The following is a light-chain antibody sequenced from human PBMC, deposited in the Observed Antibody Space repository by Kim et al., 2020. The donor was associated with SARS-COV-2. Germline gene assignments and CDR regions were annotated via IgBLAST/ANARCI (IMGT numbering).Light chain of an antibody. CDR2: EVT. CDR3: SSYAGSSHV. Sequence: QSALTQPPSASGSPGQSVTISCTGTSSDVGGYNYVSWYQQHPGKAPKLMIYEVTKRPSGVPDRFSGSKSGNTASLTVSGLQADDEADYYCSSYAGSSHVFGTGTKVTVL. CDR1: SSDVGGYNY. V-gene: IGLV2-8*01. J-gene: IGLJ1*01.